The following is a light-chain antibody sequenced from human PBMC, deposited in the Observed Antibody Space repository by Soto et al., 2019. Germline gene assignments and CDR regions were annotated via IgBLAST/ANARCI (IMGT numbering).Light chain of an antibody. CDR3: SSYTTSDTCV. V-gene: IGLV2-14*01. CDR1: SSDIGAYNH. J-gene: IGLJ3*02. CDR2: EVT. Sequence: QSALTHPASVSGSPGQSITISCTGTSSDIGAYNHVSWYQQYPGKAPTLMIYEVTNRPSGVSSRFSGSKSGNTASLTISGLQAEDEGDYYCSSYTTSDTCVFGGVTKLTVL.